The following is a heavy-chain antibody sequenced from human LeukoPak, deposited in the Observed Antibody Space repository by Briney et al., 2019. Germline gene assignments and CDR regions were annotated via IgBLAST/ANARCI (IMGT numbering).Heavy chain of an antibody. D-gene: IGHD4-17*01. CDR2: TRNKPNGYTT. J-gene: IGHJ4*02. CDR3: VRVRHGDYFDY. V-gene: IGHV3-72*01. Sequence: PGGSLRLSCVASGFTFTTYWMHWVRQAPGKGLEWVGRTRNKPNGYTTDYGTSVKGRFIVSRDDSENSLYLQMNGLKTEDTAVYYCVRVRHGDYFDYWGQGTLVTVSS. CDR1: GFTFTTYW.